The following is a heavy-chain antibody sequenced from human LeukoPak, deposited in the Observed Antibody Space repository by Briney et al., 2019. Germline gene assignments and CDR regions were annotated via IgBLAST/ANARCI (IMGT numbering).Heavy chain of an antibody. V-gene: IGHV4-4*02. Sequence: SGTLSLTCAVSGASISSSNWWSWVRQPPGKGLEWIGEIYHSGSTNYNPSLKSRVTILVDKSKNQFSLKLSSVTAAGTAVYYCARARYDYVWGSNRYNYFDSWGQGTLVTVSS. CDR1: GASISSSNW. CDR3: ARARYDYVWGSNRYNYFDS. CDR2: IYHSGST. J-gene: IGHJ4*02. D-gene: IGHD3-16*02.